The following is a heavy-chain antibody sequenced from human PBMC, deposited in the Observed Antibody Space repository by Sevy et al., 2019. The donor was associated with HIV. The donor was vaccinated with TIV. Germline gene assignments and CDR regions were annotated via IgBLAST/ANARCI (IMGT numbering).Heavy chain of an antibody. J-gene: IGHJ2*01. V-gene: IGHV4-59*01. D-gene: IGHD6-6*01. CDR2: LYYGGRT. CDR3: ARHSIAARSWYFDL. Sequence: SETLSLTCTVSGASISNYYWSWIRQPPGKGLEWIAYLYYGGRTNYNPSLKSRVTISVDKSKNQFSLKLISVTAADTAVYYCARHSIAARSWYFDLWGRSTLVTVSS. CDR1: GASISNYY.